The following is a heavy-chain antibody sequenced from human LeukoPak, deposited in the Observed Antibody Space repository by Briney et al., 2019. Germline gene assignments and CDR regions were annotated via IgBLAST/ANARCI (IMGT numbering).Heavy chain of an antibody. J-gene: IGHJ4*02. CDR3: ASAGDPYYYDSTGYYLDY. D-gene: IGHD3-22*01. V-gene: IGHV3-64*01. CDR2: ISNNGGST. Sequence: GGSLRLSCAASGFTFSSYAMSWVRQAPGKGLEYVSAISNNGGSTYYANSVKGRFTISRDNSKNTLYLQMGSLRAEDMAVYYCASAGDPYYYDSTGYYLDYWGQGTLVTVSS. CDR1: GFTFSSYA.